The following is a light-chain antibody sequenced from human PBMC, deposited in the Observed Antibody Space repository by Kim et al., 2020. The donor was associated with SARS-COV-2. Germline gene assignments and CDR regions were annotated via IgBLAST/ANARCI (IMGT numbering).Light chain of an antibody. J-gene: IGKJ1*01. Sequence: SLSPGNRATLSCRASQNVNIYLAWYQQKPGQAPRLLIYGASNRATGIPARFSGSGSGTDFALTISSLEAEDSAVYYCQQRITGPWTFGQGTKVEIK. CDR1: QNVNIY. CDR2: GAS. V-gene: IGKV3-11*01. CDR3: QQRITGPWT.